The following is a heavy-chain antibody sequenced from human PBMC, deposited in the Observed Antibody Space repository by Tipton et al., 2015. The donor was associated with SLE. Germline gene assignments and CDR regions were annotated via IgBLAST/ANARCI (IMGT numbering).Heavy chain of an antibody. CDR3: ARDTIFGVVPPNAFDI. D-gene: IGHD3-3*01. Sequence: QLVQSGPEVKKSGASVKVSCKASGYTFTSYGISWVRQAPGQGLEWMGWISAYNGNTNYAQKLQGRVTMTTDTSTSTAYMELRSLRSDDTAVYYCARDTIFGVVPPNAFDIWGQGTMVTVSS. CDR1: GYTFTSYG. V-gene: IGHV1-18*01. CDR2: ISAYNGNT. J-gene: IGHJ3*02.